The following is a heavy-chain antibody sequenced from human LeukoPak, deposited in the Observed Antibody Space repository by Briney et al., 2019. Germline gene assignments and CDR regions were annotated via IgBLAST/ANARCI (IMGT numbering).Heavy chain of an antibody. Sequence: ASVKVSCKASGYTFTGYYMHWVRQAPGQGLEWMGWINPNSGGTNYAQKLQGRVTMTRDTSISTAYMELSRLRSDDTAVYYCARSRYNWKPWDYWGQGTLVTVSS. J-gene: IGHJ4*02. V-gene: IGHV1-2*02. D-gene: IGHD1-1*01. CDR2: INPNSGGT. CDR1: GYTFTGYY. CDR3: ARSRYNWKPWDY.